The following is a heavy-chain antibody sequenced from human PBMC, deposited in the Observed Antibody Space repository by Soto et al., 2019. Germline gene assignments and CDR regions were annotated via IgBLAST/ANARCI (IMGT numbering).Heavy chain of an antibody. CDR2: VKTKSEGETT. J-gene: IGHJ5*02. CDR3: TTLGPS. Sequence: GGYLRLSCVASGFTFGDAWMNWVRQAAGKGLEWVGHVKTKSEGETTDYAAPVKGRFTIWRDDSTNTLYLQMNSLKSEDTGKYFCTTLGPSWGQGTQVTVSS. V-gene: IGHV3-15*07. CDR1: GFTFGDAW.